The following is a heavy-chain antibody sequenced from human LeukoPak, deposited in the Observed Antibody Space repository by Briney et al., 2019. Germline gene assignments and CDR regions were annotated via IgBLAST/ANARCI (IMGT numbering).Heavy chain of an antibody. CDR2: FSGSGGST. J-gene: IGHJ4*02. CDR3: AKRRSSTSRTDYFDY. Sequence: PGGSLRLSCAASGFTFSSYAMSWVRQAPGKGLEWVSAFSGSGGSTYYADSVKGRFTISRDNSKNTLYLQMNSLRAEDTAVYYCAKRRSSTSRTDYFDYWGQGTLVTVSS. V-gene: IGHV3-23*01. D-gene: IGHD2-2*01. CDR1: GFTFSSYA.